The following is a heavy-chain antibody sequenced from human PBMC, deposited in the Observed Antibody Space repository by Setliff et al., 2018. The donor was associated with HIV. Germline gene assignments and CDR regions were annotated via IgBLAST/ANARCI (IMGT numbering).Heavy chain of an antibody. CDR3: ARGAEYPNWYFDL. Sequence: PSETLSLTCTVSGGSINSGTYYWSWIRQPAGKGLEWIGRVYNSGSANYNPSLTSRVTMSVDTSKNQFSLNLNSLTAADTAISDCARGAEYPNWYFDLWGRGTLVTVSS. J-gene: IGHJ2*01. CDR2: VYNSGSA. CDR1: GGSINSGTYY. V-gene: IGHV4-61*02.